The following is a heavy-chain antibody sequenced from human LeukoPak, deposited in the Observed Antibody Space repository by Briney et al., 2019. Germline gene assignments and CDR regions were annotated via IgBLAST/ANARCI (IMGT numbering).Heavy chain of an antibody. Sequence: GRSLRLSCAASGFTFSSYGMHWVRQAPGKGLEWVAVISYDGSNRYYADSVKGRFTISRDNSKNTLYLQMNSLRAEDTAVYYCAKGYYYGSGSYYNYFDYWGQGTLVTVSS. CDR1: GFTFSSYG. CDR3: AKGYYYGSGSYYNYFDY. CDR2: ISYDGSNR. J-gene: IGHJ4*02. D-gene: IGHD3-10*01. V-gene: IGHV3-30*18.